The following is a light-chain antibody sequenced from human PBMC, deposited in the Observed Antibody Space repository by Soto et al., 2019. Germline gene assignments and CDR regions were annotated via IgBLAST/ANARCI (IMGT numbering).Light chain of an antibody. J-gene: IGKJ3*01. CDR3: QQYNNWPFT. V-gene: IGKV3-15*01. CDR2: GAS. CDR1: QSVSSN. Sequence: EIVMTQSPATLSVSPGERATLSCRASQSVSSNLAGYQQKPGQAPRLLIYGASTRATGIPARFSGSGSGTEFTLTISSLQSEDFAVYDCQQYNNWPFTVGPGTKVDIK.